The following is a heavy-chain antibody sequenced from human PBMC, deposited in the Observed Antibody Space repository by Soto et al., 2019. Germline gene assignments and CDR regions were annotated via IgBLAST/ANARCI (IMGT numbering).Heavy chain of an antibody. CDR3: ARLTPRLAFDY. D-gene: IGHD2-15*01. V-gene: IGHV4-59*08. J-gene: IGHJ4*02. Sequence: SVTLSLTCTVSWGSISSYYWSWIRQPPGKGLEWIGYIYYSGSTNYNPSLKSRVTISVDTSKNQFSLKLSSVTAADTAVYYCARLTPRLAFDYWGQGTLVTSPQ. CDR1: WGSISSYY. CDR2: IYYSGST.